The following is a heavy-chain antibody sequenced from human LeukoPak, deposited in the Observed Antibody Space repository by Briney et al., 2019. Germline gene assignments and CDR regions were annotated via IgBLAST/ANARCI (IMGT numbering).Heavy chain of an antibody. V-gene: IGHV4-34*01. CDR2: INHSGST. CDR1: GGSFSGYY. D-gene: IGHD1-26*01. Sequence: SETLSLTCAVYGGSFSGYYWSWIRQPSGKGLEWIGEINHSGSTNYNPSLKSRVTISVDTSKNQFSLKLSSVTAADTAVYYCARGQRSYFRAVDDWGQGTLVSVSS. CDR3: ARGQRSYFRAVDD. J-gene: IGHJ4*02.